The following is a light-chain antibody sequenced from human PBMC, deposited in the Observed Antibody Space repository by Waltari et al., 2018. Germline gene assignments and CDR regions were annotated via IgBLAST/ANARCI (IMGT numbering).Light chain of an antibody. Sequence: DIQMTHSPSSVSASIGDRVTITCRASQGVDNWLAWYQQKPGKAPNLLIYAISNLHSGVPTRFSGSGSGTDFTLTISGLQPEDFATYFCQQAIYFPWTFGQGTKVEIK. CDR3: QQAIYFPWT. CDR2: AIS. J-gene: IGKJ1*01. CDR1: QGVDNW. V-gene: IGKV1-12*01.